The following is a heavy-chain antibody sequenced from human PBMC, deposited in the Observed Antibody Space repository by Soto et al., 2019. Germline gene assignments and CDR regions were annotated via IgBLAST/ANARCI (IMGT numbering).Heavy chain of an antibody. CDR1: GFTFSDYY. J-gene: IGHJ4*01. Sequence: GGSLRLSCAVSGFTFSDYYMTWIRQAPGKGLERVSYISSSTSHTNYADSVKGRFTISRDNAKNSLFLQMNSLRAEDTAVYYCARGRGAAADYFDFWGHGTLVTVSS. CDR2: ISSSTSHT. D-gene: IGHD6-13*01. V-gene: IGHV3-11*05. CDR3: ARGRGAAADYFDF.